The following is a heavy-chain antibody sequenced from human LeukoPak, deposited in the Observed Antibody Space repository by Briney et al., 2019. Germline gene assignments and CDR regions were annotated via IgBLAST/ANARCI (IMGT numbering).Heavy chain of an antibody. CDR1: GGSISSYY. D-gene: IGHD5-18*01. V-gene: IGHV4-59*01. CDR2: IYYSEST. J-gene: IGHJ6*02. Sequence: SETLSLTCTVSGGSISSYYWSWVRQPPGKGLEWIGYIYYSESTNYNPSLKSRVTISVDPSKNQFSLKLSSVTAADTAVYYCARESPYSYGSYYYYGMDVWGQGTTVTVSS. CDR3: ARESPYSYGSYYYYGMDV.